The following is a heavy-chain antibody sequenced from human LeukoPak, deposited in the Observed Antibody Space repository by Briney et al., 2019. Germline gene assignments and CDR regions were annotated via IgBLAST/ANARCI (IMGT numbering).Heavy chain of an antibody. J-gene: IGHJ6*02. D-gene: IGHD3-9*01. CDR3: ARVGSPSFDWQYYYYYGMDV. CDR1: GGTCSSYA. V-gene: IGHV1-69*01. Sequence: SVKVSCKASGGTCSSYAISWVRQAPGQGLEWMGGIIPIFGTANYAQKFQGRVTITADESTSTAYMELSSLRSEDTAVYYCARVGSPSFDWQYYYYYGMDVWGQGTTVTVSS. CDR2: IIPIFGTA.